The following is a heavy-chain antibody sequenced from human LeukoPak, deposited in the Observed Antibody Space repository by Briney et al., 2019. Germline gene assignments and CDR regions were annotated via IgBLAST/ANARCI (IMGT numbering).Heavy chain of an antibody. CDR1: GGSISSYY. D-gene: IGHD6-13*01. CDR2: IYYSGST. J-gene: IGHJ6*02. V-gene: IGHV4-59*01. Sequence: PSETLSLTCTVSGGSISSYYWSWIRQPPGKGLECIGYIYYSGSTNYNLSLKSRVTISVDTSKNQFSLKLSSVTAPDTAVYYCARLVRLSSSWTIRRAYYGMDVWGQGTTVTASS. CDR3: ARLVRLSSSWTIRRAYYGMDV.